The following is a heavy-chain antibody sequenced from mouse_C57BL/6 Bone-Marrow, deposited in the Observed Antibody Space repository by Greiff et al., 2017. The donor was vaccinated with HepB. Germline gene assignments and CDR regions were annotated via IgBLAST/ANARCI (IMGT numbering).Heavy chain of an antibody. Sequence: EVQVVESEGGLVQPGSSMKLSCTASGFTFSDYYMAWVRQVPEKGLEWVANITYDGSSTYYLDSLQSRFIISRDNAKNILYLQMSSLKSEDTATYYCARDQRWLLVYWYFDVWGTGTTVTVSS. D-gene: IGHD2-3*01. CDR1: GFTFSDYY. V-gene: IGHV5-16*01. J-gene: IGHJ1*03. CDR2: ITYDGSST. CDR3: ARDQRWLLVYWYFDV.